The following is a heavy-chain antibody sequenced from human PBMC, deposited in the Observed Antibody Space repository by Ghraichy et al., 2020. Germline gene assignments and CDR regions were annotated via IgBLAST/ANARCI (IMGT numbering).Heavy chain of an antibody. Sequence: TLSLTCTVSGGSISSGDYYWSWIRQPPGKGLEWIGYIYYSGSTYYNPSLKSRVTISVDTSKNQFSLKLSSVTAADTAVYYCAREGVASDYYDSSGYGGGMDVWGQGTTVTVSS. CDR2: IYYSGST. D-gene: IGHD3-22*01. CDR3: AREGVASDYYDSSGYGGGMDV. CDR1: GGSISSGDYY. V-gene: IGHV4-30-4*01. J-gene: IGHJ6*02.